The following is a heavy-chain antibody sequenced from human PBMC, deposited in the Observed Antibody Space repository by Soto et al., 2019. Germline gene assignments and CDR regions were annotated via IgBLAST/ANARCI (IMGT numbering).Heavy chain of an antibody. J-gene: IGHJ4*02. V-gene: IGHV3-7*01. Sequence: GGSLRLSCAASGFTFSSYWMSWVRQAPGKGLEWVANIKQDGSEKYYVDSVKGRFTISRDNAKNSLYLQMNSLRAEDTAVYYCARVTTGTIFWVTQVAHFDYWGQGTLVTVSS. CDR1: GFTFSSYW. CDR2: IKQDGSEK. CDR3: ARVTTGTIFWVTQVAHFDY. D-gene: IGHD1-7*01.